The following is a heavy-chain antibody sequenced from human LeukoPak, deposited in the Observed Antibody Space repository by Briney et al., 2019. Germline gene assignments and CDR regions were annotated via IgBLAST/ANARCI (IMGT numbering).Heavy chain of an antibody. CDR3: ANLGAYGDYIVGAFDI. D-gene: IGHD4-17*01. J-gene: IGHJ3*02. Sequence: GGSLRPSCAASGFTFSSYAMSWVRQAPGKGLEWVSAISGSGGSTYYADSVKGRFTISRDNSKNTLYLQMNSLRAEDTAVYYCANLGAYGDYIVGAFDIWGQGTMVTVSS. CDR1: GFTFSSYA. CDR2: ISGSGGST. V-gene: IGHV3-23*01.